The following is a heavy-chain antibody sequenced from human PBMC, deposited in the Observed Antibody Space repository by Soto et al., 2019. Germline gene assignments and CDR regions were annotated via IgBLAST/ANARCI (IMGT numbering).Heavy chain of an antibody. CDR3: GRARASDSSREY. J-gene: IGHJ4*02. CDR1: GFTFSLYS. CDR2: ISSSSSYI. D-gene: IGHD6-19*01. V-gene: IGHV3-21*01. Sequence: PGGSLRLSCEASGFTFSLYSMVWVRQAPGEGLEWVSSISSSSSYIYYADSLKGRISISRDNAKNSLYLQMDSLRVEDTATYYYGRARASDSSREYWGQGTMVTVSS.